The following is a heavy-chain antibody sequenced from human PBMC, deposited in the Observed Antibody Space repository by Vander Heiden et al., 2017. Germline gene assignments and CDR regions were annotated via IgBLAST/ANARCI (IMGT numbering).Heavy chain of an antibody. Sequence: EVQLLESGGGLVQPGGSLRLTCAASGFTFSSCAMSWVRQAPGKGLEWVSAISGSGGSTYYADSVKVRFAISRGNAKNTLYLQMNSLRAEDTAVYYCANDVGCSSGWYERDWFDPWGQGTLVTVSS. V-gene: IGHV3-23*01. CDR1: GFTFSSCA. J-gene: IGHJ5*02. D-gene: IGHD6-19*01. CDR3: ANDVGCSSGWYERDWFDP. CDR2: ISGSGGST.